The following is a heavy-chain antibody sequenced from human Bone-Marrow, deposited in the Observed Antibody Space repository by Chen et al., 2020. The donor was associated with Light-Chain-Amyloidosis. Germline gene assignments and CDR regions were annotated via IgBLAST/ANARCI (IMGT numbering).Heavy chain of an antibody. CDR3: ARRRDGYNFDH. CDR2: SHPDDPYA. V-gene: IGHV5-51*01. Sequence: EVQLEQSGPEVNKPGESLKISCKGSGYTFPNYWIGWVRQMPGKGLEWMGVSHPDDPYARYGPSLEGQVTISADKSVATAFLQWRSLKASDTAMEYCARRRDGYNFDHWGQGTLVTVSS. CDR1: GYTFPNYW. D-gene: IGHD5-12*01. J-gene: IGHJ4*02.